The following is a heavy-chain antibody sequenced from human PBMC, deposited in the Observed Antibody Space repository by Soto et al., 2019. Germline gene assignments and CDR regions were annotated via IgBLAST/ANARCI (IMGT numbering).Heavy chain of an antibody. Sequence: ASVKVSCKASGYTFTSYYMHWVRQAPGQGLEWMGIINPSGGSTSYAQKFQGRVTMTRDTSTSTVYMELSSLRSEDTAVYYCARDSGSYTRAEYFQHWGQGTLVTV. V-gene: IGHV1-46*01. CDR3: ARDSGSYTRAEYFQH. CDR2: INPSGGST. CDR1: GYTFTSYY. D-gene: IGHD1-26*01. J-gene: IGHJ1*01.